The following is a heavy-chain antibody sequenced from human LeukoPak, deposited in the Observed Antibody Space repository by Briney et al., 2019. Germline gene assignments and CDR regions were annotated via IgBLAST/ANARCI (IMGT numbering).Heavy chain of an antibody. CDR1: GGSISSSSYY. CDR3: ARLGSGSFGN. V-gene: IGHV4-39*01. J-gene: IGHJ4*02. D-gene: IGHD3-10*01. CDR2: IYYSGST. Sequence: NSSETLSLTCTVSGGSISSSSYYWAWIRQPPGKGLEWIGSIYYSGSTYYSPSLKSRVTISVDTSKNQFSLKLSSVTAADTAVYYCARLGSGSFGNWGQGTLVTVSS.